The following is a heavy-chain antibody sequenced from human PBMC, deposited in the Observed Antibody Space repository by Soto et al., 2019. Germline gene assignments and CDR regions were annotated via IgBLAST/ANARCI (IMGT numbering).Heavy chain of an antibody. CDR3: ATGYCRSDNCHFTH. Sequence: GGSLRLSCAAPGFNFHTYTTTWVRQAPGKGLEWVSYISGTSETIFYADSVKGRFTISRDNAKNSLYLQLNSLRDEETAVYYCATGYCRSDNCHFTHWGQGTLVTVSS. CDR1: GFNFHTYT. J-gene: IGHJ4*02. V-gene: IGHV3-48*02. CDR2: ISGTSETI. D-gene: IGHD2-2*03.